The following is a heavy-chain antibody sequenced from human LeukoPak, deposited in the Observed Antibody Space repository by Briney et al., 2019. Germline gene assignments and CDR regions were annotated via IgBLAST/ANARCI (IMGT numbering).Heavy chain of an antibody. CDR3: AKGVAAITSLNWYFDL. CDR1: GFTFDDYA. CDR2: ISWNSGSI. Sequence: GGSLRLSCAASGFTFDDYAMHWVRQAPGKGLEGVSGISWNSGSIGYADSVKGRFTISRDNAKNSLYLQMNSLRAEDMALYYCAKGVAAITSLNWYFDLWGRGTLVTVSS. J-gene: IGHJ2*01. V-gene: IGHV3-9*03. D-gene: IGHD5-12*01.